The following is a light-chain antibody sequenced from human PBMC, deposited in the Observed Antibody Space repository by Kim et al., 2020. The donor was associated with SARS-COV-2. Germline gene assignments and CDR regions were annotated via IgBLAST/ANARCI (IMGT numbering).Light chain of an antibody. Sequence: SPAESAPLSRLATHSVCTTSLAWYQQKPGPAPSLLIYGASSTAPGTPDRFSGSGSGTDFTLTISRLEPEDFAVYYCQQYGSSPKTFGQGTTVDIK. J-gene: IGKJ1*01. CDR3: QQYGSSPKT. CDR2: GAS. V-gene: IGKV3-20*01. CDR1: HSVCTTS.